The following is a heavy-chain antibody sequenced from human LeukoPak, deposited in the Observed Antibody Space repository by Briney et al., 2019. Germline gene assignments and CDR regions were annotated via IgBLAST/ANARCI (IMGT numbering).Heavy chain of an antibody. D-gene: IGHD5-24*01. CDR2: ISYDGSNK. CDR1: GFTFSSYA. J-gene: IGHJ4*02. V-gene: IGHV3-30-3*01. Sequence: GGSLRLSCAASGFTFSSYAMHWVRQAPGKGLEWVAVISYDGSNKYYADSVKGRFTISRDNSKNTLYLQMNSLRAEDTAVYYCARDPNPYVEKATIADYWGQGTLVTVSS. CDR3: ARDPNPYVEKATIADY.